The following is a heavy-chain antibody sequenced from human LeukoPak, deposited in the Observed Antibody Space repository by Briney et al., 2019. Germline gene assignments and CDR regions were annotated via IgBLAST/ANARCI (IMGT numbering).Heavy chain of an antibody. Sequence: PGGSLRLTCVVSGLTFSHSVFHWVRQAPGKGLEWVAFVQGGEDNMYYADSVKGRFIISRANSKNTVSLLMNSLRTEDTAVYYCPKEDRGFGDGIDIRGRGTPVTV. V-gene: IGHV3-30*02. CDR2: VQGGEDNM. J-gene: IGHJ3*02. D-gene: IGHD3-10*01. CDR3: PKEDRGFGDGIDI. CDR1: GLTFSHSV.